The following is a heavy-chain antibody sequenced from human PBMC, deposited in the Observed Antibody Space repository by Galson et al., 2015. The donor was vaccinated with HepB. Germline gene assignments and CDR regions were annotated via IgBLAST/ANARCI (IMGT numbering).Heavy chain of an antibody. CDR2: TYYRSKWYN. CDR3: AREGASRSGWYGRGVDY. V-gene: IGHV6-1*01. CDR1: GDSVSSNSAA. J-gene: IGHJ4*02. Sequence: CAISGDSVSSNSAAWNWIRQSPSRGLEWLGRTYYRSKWYNDYAVSVKSRITINPDTSKNQFSLQLNSVTPEDTAVYYCAREGASRSGWYGRGVDYWGQGTLVTVSS. D-gene: IGHD6-19*01.